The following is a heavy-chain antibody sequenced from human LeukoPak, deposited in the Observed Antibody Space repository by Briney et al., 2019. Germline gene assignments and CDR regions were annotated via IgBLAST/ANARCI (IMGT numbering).Heavy chain of an antibody. J-gene: IGHJ4*02. V-gene: IGHV3-23*01. CDR2: ISGSGDST. D-gene: IGHD1-7*01. CDR1: GFTFSSYA. CDR3: AKTYNWNYDY. Sequence: GGSLRLSCVASGFTFSSYAMSWVRQAPGKGLEWVSVISGSGDSTYYADSVKGRFTFSRDNSKNTLYLQMNSLRAEDTAVYYCAKTYNWNYDYWGRGTLVTVSS.